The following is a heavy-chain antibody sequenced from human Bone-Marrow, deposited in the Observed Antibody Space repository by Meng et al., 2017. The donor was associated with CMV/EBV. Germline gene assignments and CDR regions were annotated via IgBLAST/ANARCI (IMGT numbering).Heavy chain of an antibody. D-gene: IGHD5-12*01. CDR3: SRSYLKLVAGRAFFDS. CDR1: GFTFSSYS. CDR2: INQDGSEK. V-gene: IGHV3-7*01. Sequence: GESLKISCAASGFTFSSYSMNWVRQAPGKGLEWVSNINQDGSEKYYVDSVKGQFTISRDNAKNLLYLQLNSLRVGDTAVYYCSRSYLKLVAGRAFFDSWGQGTLVTVSS. J-gene: IGHJ4*02.